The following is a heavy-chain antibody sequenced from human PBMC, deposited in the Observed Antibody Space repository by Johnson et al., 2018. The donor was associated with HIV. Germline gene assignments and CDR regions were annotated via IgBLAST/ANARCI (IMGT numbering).Heavy chain of an antibody. V-gene: IGHV3-9*01. D-gene: IGHD5-24*01. CDR2: INWNSGSI. Sequence: VQLVESGGGLVQPGRSLRLSCAASGFTFDDYAMHWVRQAPGKGLEWVSGINWNSGSIGYADSVKGRFTISRDNAKNSLYLQMNSLRAEETAVYYCAKDGRDDLRAFDIWGQGTMVTVSS. CDR3: AKDGRDDLRAFDI. CDR1: GFTFDDYA. J-gene: IGHJ3*02.